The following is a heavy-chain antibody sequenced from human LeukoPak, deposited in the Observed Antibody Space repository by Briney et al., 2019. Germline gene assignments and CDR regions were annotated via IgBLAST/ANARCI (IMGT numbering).Heavy chain of an antibody. Sequence: GGSLRLSCAASGFTFNNHWMSWVRQAPGKGLEWVANIRHDGSDKKYVDSVRGRFTISRDNAENSLFLQMNSLRAEDTAVYYCARRITIAAAGWGYGMDVWGQGTTVTVSS. CDR3: ARRITIAAAGWGYGMDV. V-gene: IGHV3-7*03. CDR2: IRHDGSDK. CDR1: GFTFNNHW. J-gene: IGHJ6*02. D-gene: IGHD6-13*01.